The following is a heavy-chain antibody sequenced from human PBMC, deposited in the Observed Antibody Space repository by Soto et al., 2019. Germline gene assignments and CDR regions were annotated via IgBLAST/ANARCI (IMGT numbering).Heavy chain of an antibody. D-gene: IGHD3-10*01. V-gene: IGHV5-10-1*01. Sequence: GESLKISCKGSGYSFTSYWISWVRQMPGKGLEWMGRIDPSDSYTNYSPSFQGHVTISADKSISTAYLQWSSLKASDTAMYYCARHVPYYYGSGSYYTNYYYYYGMDVWGQGTTVTVSS. CDR1: GYSFTSYW. CDR3: ARHVPYYYGSGSYYTNYYYYYGMDV. J-gene: IGHJ6*02. CDR2: IDPSDSYT.